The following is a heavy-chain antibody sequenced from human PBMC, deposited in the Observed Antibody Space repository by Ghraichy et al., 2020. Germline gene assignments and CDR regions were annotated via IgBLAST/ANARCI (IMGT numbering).Heavy chain of an antibody. CDR3: ARGKTGGSLYGNYFDY. D-gene: IGHD2-8*02. J-gene: IGHJ4*02. CDR1: GGSIRSSSYF. V-gene: IGHV4-39*01. CDR2: IFHSGSS. Sequence: SETLSLTCTVSGGSIRSSSYFWGWIRQPPGKGLEWIANIFHSGSSNYSPSLTSRVTISADTSKNQFSLRLNHVTAADTGVYYCARGKTGGSLYGNYFDYWGQGTQVAVSS.